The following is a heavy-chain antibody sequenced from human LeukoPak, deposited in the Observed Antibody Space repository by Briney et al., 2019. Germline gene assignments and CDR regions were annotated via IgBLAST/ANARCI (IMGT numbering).Heavy chain of an antibody. CDR1: GYTFTSYG. D-gene: IGHD6-19*01. CDR3: ARVTEPYSSGWVYFDY. V-gene: IGHV1-3*01. Sequence: GASVKVSCKASGYTFTSYGISWVRQAPGQGLEWMGWINAGNGNTKYSQKFQGRVTITRDTSASTAYMELSSLRSEDTAVYYCARVTEPYSSGWVYFDYWGQGTLVTVSS. CDR2: INAGNGNT. J-gene: IGHJ4*02.